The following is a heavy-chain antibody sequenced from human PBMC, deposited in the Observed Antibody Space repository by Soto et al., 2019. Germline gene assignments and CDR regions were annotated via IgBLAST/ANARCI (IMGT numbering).Heavy chain of an antibody. CDR3: TRDRVKIRGGYYHYYVMDV. D-gene: IGHD3-10*01. V-gene: IGHV3-21*02. Sequence: DVQLEESGGGLVKPGGSLRLSCVASEFTFSVYSMNWVRQAPGKGLEWVSSISSGSSYIYYADSVKGRFTISRDNDKSSLFLHMHSLRFADTAVYYCTRDRVKIRGGYYHYYVMDVCVQGTTVTVSS. CDR1: EFTFSVYS. CDR2: ISSGSSYI. J-gene: IGHJ6*01.